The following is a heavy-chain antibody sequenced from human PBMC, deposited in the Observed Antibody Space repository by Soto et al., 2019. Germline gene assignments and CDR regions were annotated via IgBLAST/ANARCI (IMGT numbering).Heavy chain of an antibody. Sequence: ASVKVSCKASGGTFSSYAISWVRQAPGQGLEWMGGIIPIFGTANYAQKFQGRVTITADKSTSTAYMELSSLRSEDTAVYYCARGIRAQTPVTTEEFDPWGQGTLVTVSS. CDR3: ARGIRAQTPVTTEEFDP. CDR1: GGTFSSYA. D-gene: IGHD4-4*01. J-gene: IGHJ5*02. V-gene: IGHV1-69*06. CDR2: IIPIFGTA.